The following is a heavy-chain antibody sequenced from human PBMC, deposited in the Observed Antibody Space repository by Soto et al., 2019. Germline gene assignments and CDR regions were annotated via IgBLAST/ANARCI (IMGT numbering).Heavy chain of an antibody. CDR2: ISGSGGST. J-gene: IGHJ5*02. Sequence: GVSLRLSCAASGFTFSSYAMSCLRQAPGKGLEWYSAISGSGGSTYYAGSVKGRFTISRDNSNSPLYLQMNSLRAEDTAVYYGAKEPHSSSWYNWLDPWGQGTLVNVSS. D-gene: IGHD6-13*01. V-gene: IGHV3-23*01. CDR1: GFTFSSYA. CDR3: AKEPHSSSWYNWLDP.